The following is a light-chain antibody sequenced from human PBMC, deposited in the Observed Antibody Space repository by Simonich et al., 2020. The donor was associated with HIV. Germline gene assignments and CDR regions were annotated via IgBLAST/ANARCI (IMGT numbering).Light chain of an antibody. J-gene: IGKJ1*01. CDR3: QQYYTTPPT. V-gene: IGKV4-1*01. CDR2: WAS. CDR1: QSVLYSSNNKNY. Sequence: DIVMTQSPDSLAVSLGERATIKCKSSQSVLYSSNNKNYLAWYQPKPGQPPKLLIYWASTRESGVPDRFSGSGSGTDFTLTISSLQAEDVAVYYCQQYYTTPPTFGQGTKVEIK.